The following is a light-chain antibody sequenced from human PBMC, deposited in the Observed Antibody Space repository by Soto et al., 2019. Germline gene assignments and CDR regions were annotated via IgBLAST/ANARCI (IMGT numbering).Light chain of an antibody. J-gene: IGKJ4*01. Sequence: ENVLTQSPGTLSLSPGERATLSCRASQTVSGSYVAWYQQKPGQPPRLLIYGASSRATGTPDRFSGSGSGTDFTLTISRLEPEDFAVYHCQQYGDSPLTFGGGTKVEIK. CDR2: GAS. V-gene: IGKV3-20*01. CDR3: QQYGDSPLT. CDR1: QTVSGSY.